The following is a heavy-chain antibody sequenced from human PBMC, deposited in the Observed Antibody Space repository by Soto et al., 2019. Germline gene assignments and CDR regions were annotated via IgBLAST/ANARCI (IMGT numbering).Heavy chain of an antibody. Sequence: QVQLVESGGGVVQPGRSLRLSCAASGFTFSTYGMHWVRQAPGKGLEWVAAISSDGSERYYADSVKGRFTISRDNPKNTFYLQMNSLRAEDTAVYYCAAGYSSGCCAYDIWGPGTMVTVSS. D-gene: IGHD6-19*01. CDR2: ISSDGSER. CDR1: GFTFSTYG. J-gene: IGHJ3*02. V-gene: IGHV3-30*03. CDR3: AAGYSSGCCAYDI.